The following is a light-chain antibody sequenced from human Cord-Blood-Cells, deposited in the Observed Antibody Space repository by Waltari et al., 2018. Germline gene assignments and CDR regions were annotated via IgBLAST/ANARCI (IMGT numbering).Light chain of an antibody. CDR1: SSDVGGYNY. CDR2: DVS. V-gene: IGLV2-14*01. CDR3: SSYTSSSTWV. J-gene: IGLJ3*02. Sequence: QSALTQPASVSGSPGQSITLSCTGTSSDVGGYNYVSWYQQHPVKAPKLMIYDVSKRPSVVSNLFSGSKSGNTASLTISGLQAEDESDYYCSSYTSSSTWVFGGGTKLTVL.